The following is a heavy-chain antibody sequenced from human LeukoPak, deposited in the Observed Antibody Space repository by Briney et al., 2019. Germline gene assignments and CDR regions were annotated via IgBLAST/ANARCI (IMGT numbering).Heavy chain of an antibody. J-gene: IGHJ2*01. D-gene: IGHD1-1*01. CDR1: GYTFTGYY. CDR3: ARFTGQIDWYFDL. Sequence: ASVKVSCKASGYTFTGYYMHWVRQAPGQGLEWMGWINPNSGGTNYAQKFQGRVTMTRDTSISTAYMELSRLRSDDTAVYYCARFTGQIDWYFDLWGRGTLVTVSS. V-gene: IGHV1-2*02. CDR2: INPNSGGT.